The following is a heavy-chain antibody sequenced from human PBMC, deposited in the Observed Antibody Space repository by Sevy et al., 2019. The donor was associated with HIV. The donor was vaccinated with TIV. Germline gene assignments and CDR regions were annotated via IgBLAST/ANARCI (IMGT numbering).Heavy chain of an antibody. CDR3: AREEPGLYNWNPGAFDI. Sequence: SETLSLTCAVYGGSFSGYYWSWIRQPPGKGLEWIGEINHSGSTNYNPSLKSRVTISVDTSKNQFSLKLSSVTAADTAVYYCAREEPGLYNWNPGAFDIWGQGTMVTVSS. CDR2: INHSGST. J-gene: IGHJ3*02. CDR1: GGSFSGYY. D-gene: IGHD1-1*01. V-gene: IGHV4-34*01.